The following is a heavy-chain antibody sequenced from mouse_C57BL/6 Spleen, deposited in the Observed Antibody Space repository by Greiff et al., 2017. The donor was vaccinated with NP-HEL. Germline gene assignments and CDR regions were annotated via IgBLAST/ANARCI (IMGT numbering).Heavy chain of an antibody. Sequence: VQLKESGEGLVKPGGSLKLSCAASGFTFSSYAMSWVRQTPEKRLEWVAYISSGGDYIYYADTVKGRFTISRANARNTLYLQMSSLKSEDTAMYYCTRAVMVTTGFDYWGQGTTLTVSS. J-gene: IGHJ2*01. CDR3: TRAVMVTTGFDY. D-gene: IGHD2-2*01. CDR2: ISSGGDYI. CDR1: GFTFSSYA. V-gene: IGHV5-9-1*02.